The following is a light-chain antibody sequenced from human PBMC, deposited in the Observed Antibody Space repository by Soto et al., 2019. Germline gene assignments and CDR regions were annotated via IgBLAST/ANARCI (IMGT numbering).Light chain of an antibody. J-gene: IGKJ5*01. CDR3: QHYTSDSIAT. V-gene: IGKV1-5*01. CDR2: DAS. CDR1: RNFCNS. Sequence: DIRLTQSPSTLSASIGDRVTITCRASRNFCNSLACYQQRPGKAPNLLIYDASSLQIGVPPRFSGGGSGTEFTLTISSLQPDDFATDYCQHYTSDSIATFGQGTRLDIK.